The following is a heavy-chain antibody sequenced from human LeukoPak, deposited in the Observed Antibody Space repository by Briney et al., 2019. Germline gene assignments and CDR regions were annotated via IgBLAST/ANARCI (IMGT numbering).Heavy chain of an antibody. D-gene: IGHD3-22*01. CDR2: IYTSGST. J-gene: IGHJ4*02. V-gene: IGHV4-4*09. CDR1: GGSISSYY. Sequence: SETLFLTCTGSGGSISSYYWSWIRGPPGKGLGWIGYIYTSGSTNYNASLKSRVTISVDTSQNQFSLKLRSVTAADTAVYYCERLGEDYDSSGHYHYFDYWGQGTLVAVSS. CDR3: ERLGEDYDSSGHYHYFDY.